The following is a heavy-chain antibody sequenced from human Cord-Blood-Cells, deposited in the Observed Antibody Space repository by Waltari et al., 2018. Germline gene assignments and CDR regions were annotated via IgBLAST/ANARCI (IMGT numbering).Heavy chain of an antibody. CDR2: ISSSGSTI. V-gene: IGHV3-48*03. J-gene: IGHJ4*02. Sequence: EVQLVESGGGLVQPGGSLRLSCAASGFTFSSYEMNWVRQAPGKGLGWVSYISSSGSTIYYADSVKCRFTISRDNAKNSLYLQMNSLRAEDTAVYYCARDYGDYFIDYWGQGTLVTVSS. CDR3: ARDYGDYFIDY. CDR1: GFTFSSYE. D-gene: IGHD4-17*01.